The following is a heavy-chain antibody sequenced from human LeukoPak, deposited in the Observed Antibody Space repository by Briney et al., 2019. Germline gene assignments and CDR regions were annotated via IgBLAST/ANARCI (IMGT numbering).Heavy chain of an antibody. CDR2: INPNSGGT. Sequence: ASVKVSCKASGYTFTGYYMHWVRQAPGQGLEWMGWINPNSGGTNYAQKFQGRVTMTRDTSISTAYMELSRLRSDDTAVYYCARVTIFGVVPFAFDIWGQGTMVTVSS. D-gene: IGHD3-3*01. CDR3: ARVTIFGVVPFAFDI. V-gene: IGHV1-2*02. CDR1: GYTFTGYY. J-gene: IGHJ3*02.